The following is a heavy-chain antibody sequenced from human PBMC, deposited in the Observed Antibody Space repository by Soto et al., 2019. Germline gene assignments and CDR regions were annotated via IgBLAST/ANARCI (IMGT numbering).Heavy chain of an antibody. CDR3: ARESEDLTSNFDY. J-gene: IGHJ4*02. CDR2: INAGTGIA. V-gene: IGHV1-3*01. Sequence: ASVKVSCKASGYTFTRYAIHWVRQAPGQGLEWLGWINAGTGIATYSQRFQGRVTITSDTSATTSYMEMNSLRAEDTAVYYCARESEDLTSNFDYWGQGTLVTVSS. CDR1: GYTFTRYA.